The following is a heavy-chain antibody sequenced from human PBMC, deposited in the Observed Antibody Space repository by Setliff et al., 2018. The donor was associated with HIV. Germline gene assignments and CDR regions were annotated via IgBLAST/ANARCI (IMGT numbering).Heavy chain of an antibody. CDR1: GFTFSSYT. D-gene: IGHD3-10*01. CDR2: ISSTGSHI. CDR3: ARDYNINYYYGLDA. V-gene: IGHV3-21*01. J-gene: IGHJ6*02. Sequence: GESLKISCAASGFTFSSYTMNWVRQAPGKGLEWVSSISSTGSHIDYIDSLKGRFTISRDNAKNSLYLQMNSLRDEDTAVYYCARDYNINYYYGLDAWGQGTTVTVSS.